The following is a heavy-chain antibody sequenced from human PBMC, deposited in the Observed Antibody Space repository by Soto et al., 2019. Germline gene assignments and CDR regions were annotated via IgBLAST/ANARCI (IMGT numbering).Heavy chain of an antibody. V-gene: IGHV1-18*01. Sequence: QVQLVQSGAEVKKPGASVKVSCKTSGYPFTSYGINWVRQAPGQGPEWMGWISAYNGKTSYTQKFQGRVTMTTDTSTTTAYLELRPLTPDDTAVYYCARARLIAVTGLLHYWGQGTLVTVSS. D-gene: IGHD6-19*01. CDR1: GYPFTSYG. J-gene: IGHJ4*02. CDR2: ISAYNGKT. CDR3: ARARLIAVTGLLHY.